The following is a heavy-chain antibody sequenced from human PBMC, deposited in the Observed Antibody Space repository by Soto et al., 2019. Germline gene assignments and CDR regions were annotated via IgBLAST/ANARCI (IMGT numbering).Heavy chain of an antibody. CDR2: IYYSGRT. D-gene: IGHD6-19*01. CDR3: ARSRGSGWSFDY. V-gene: IGHV4-59*01. J-gene: IGHJ4*02. Sequence: QVQLQESGPGLVKPSETLSLTCTASGGSISTDYWTWFRHFPGKGLEWIGYIYYSGRTKYNPALNSRVTISLDKAKSQFSLKLASLNTADTAVYYCARSRGSGWSFDYWGQGTLVTVSS. CDR1: GGSISTDY.